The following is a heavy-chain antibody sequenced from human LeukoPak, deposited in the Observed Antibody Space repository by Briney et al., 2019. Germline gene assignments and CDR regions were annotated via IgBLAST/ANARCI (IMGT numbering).Heavy chain of an antibody. D-gene: IGHD5-24*01. CDR3: ARAPRDGYNSDYFDY. V-gene: IGHV3-66*02. CDR2: IYSGGST. J-gene: IGHJ4*02. Sequence: GGSLRLSCAASGFTVSSNYMSWVRQAPGKGLERVSVIYSGGSTYYADSVKGRFTISRDNSKNTLYLQMNSLRAEDTAVYYCARAPRDGYNSDYFDYWGQGTLVTVSS. CDR1: GFTVSSNY.